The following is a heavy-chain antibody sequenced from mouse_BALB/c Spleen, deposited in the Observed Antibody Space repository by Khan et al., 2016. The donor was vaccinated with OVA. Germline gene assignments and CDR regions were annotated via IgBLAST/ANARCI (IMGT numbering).Heavy chain of an antibody. CDR2: ILPGSGSN. D-gene: IGHD1-1*01. V-gene: IGHV1-9*01. CDR1: GYTFSSYW. Sequence: QIQLVQSGAELMKPGASVKISCKATGYTFSSYWIEWVKQRPGHGLEWIGEILPGSGSNNYNEKFKGKATFTADTSSNTAYMQLSSLTSEDSAVYYWARGNYYGSSSWFGYWGQGTLVTVS. J-gene: IGHJ3*01. CDR3: ARGNYYGSSSWFGY.